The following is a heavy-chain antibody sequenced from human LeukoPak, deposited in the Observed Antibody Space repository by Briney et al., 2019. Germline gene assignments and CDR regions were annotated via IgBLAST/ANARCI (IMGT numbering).Heavy chain of an antibody. Sequence: HAGGSLRLSCAASGFTFSSYGMHWVRQAPGKGLEWVAVISCDGSNKYYADSVKGRFTISRDNAKNSLYLQMNSLRAEDTAVYYCARADGNTWSSYYYYMDVWGKGTTVTVSS. CDR2: ISCDGSNK. CDR3: ARADGNTWSSYYYYMDV. CDR1: GFTFSSYG. D-gene: IGHD5-24*01. V-gene: IGHV3-30*03. J-gene: IGHJ6*03.